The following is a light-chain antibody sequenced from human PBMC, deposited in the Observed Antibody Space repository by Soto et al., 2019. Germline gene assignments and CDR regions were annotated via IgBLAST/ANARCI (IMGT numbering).Light chain of an antibody. J-gene: IGKJ4*01. CDR2: GAS. Sequence: EIVMTQSPATLSVSPGERATLSCRASQSVSSNLAWYQQKPGQAPRLLIYGASTRATGIPARFSGSGSGTEFTLTISSLEPEDFAVYYCQQRKHWPPLTFGGGTKVEI. CDR1: QSVSSN. CDR3: QQRKHWPPLT. V-gene: IGKV3-15*01.